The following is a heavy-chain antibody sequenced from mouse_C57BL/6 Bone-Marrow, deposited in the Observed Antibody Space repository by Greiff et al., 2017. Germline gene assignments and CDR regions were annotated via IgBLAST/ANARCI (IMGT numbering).Heavy chain of an antibody. V-gene: IGHV1-55*01. J-gene: IGHJ1*03. CDR2: IYPGSGST. CDR3: ARPFYYGYWYFDV. Sequence: QVQLQQPGAELVKPGASVKMSCKASGYTFTSYWITWVKQRPGQGLEWIGDIYPGSGSTNYNEKFKSKATLTVDKSSSTAYLQLSGLTSEDSAVYYCARPFYYGYWYFDVWAQGPRSPSPQ. D-gene: IGHD1-1*01. CDR1: GYTFTSYW.